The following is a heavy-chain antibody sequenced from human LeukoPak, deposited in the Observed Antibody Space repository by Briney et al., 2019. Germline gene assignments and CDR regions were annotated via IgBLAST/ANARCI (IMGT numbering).Heavy chain of an antibody. J-gene: IGHJ4*02. Sequence: GGSLRLSCAASGFTVSSNYMSWVRQAPGKGLEWVSVIYSGGSTYYADSVKGRFTISRDNSKNTLYLQMNSLRAEDTAVYYCAIDYVWGNYRPHFDYWGQGTLVTVSS. V-gene: IGHV3-66*01. CDR2: IYSGGST. CDR3: AIDYVWGNYRPHFDY. CDR1: GFTVSSNY. D-gene: IGHD3-16*02.